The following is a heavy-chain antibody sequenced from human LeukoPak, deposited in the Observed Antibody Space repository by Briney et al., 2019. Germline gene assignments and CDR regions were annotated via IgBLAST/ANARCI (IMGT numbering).Heavy chain of an antibody. D-gene: IGHD3-22*01. CDR3: ARTYYFDSSGYHSEGNYYYYCMDV. CDR1: GFTVSSHS. CDR2: IYRDDKI. J-gene: IGHJ6*03. Sequence: GGSLRLSYAVSGFTVSSHSMSWVRQAPGKGLEWVSVIYRDDKIHHTDSVKGRFTISRDNSKNTVYLQMNSLRAEDTAVYYCARTYYFDSSGYHSEGNYYYYCMDVWGKGTTVTVSS. V-gene: IGHV3-66*01.